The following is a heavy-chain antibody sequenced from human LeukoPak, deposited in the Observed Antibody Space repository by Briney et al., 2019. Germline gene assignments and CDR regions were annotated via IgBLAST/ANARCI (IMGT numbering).Heavy chain of an antibody. J-gene: IGHJ4*02. D-gene: IGHD3-10*01. CDR3: ARGRYGSGSYWGHYFDY. CDR2: ISSSSSYI. CDR1: GFTFSSYS. Sequence: GGSLRLSCAASGFTFSSYSMNWVRQAPGKGLEWVSSISSSSSYIYYADSVRGRFTISRDNAKNSLYLQMNSLRAEDTAVYYCARGRYGSGSYWGHYFDYWGQGTLVTVSS. V-gene: IGHV3-21*01.